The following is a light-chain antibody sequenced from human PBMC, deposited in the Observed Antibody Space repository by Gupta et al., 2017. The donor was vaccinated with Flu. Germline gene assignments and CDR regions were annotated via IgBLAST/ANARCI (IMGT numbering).Light chain of an antibody. CDR2: DAS. Sequence: ELVLTQSPATLSLSPGERATLSCRASQSVSSYLAWYQQKPGQAPRLLIYDASNRATGIPARCSGSGSGTDFTLTISSLEPEDFAVYYCQQRSNWPRTFGQGTKVGIK. J-gene: IGKJ1*01. V-gene: IGKV3-11*01. CDR3: QQRSNWPRT. CDR1: QSVSSY.